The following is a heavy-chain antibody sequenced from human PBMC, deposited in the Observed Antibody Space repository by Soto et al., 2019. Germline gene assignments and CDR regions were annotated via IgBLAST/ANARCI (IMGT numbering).Heavy chain of an antibody. CDR1: GFTFSNYN. Sequence: TGGSLRLSCAASGFTFSNYNMNWVRQAPGKGLEWVSSISSSSDYIYYADSVKGRFTISRVNAKNSLYLQMNSLRDEDTAVYYCARDGIAARGGFDYWGQGTLVTVSS. J-gene: IGHJ4*02. D-gene: IGHD6-6*01. V-gene: IGHV3-21*01. CDR3: ARDGIAARGGFDY. CDR2: ISSSSDYI.